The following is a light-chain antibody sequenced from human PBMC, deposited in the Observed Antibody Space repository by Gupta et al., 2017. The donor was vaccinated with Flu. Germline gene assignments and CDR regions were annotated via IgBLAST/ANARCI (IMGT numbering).Light chain of an antibody. CDR3: QQYYSYPVFT. CDR2: AAS. V-gene: IGKV1-8*01. Sequence: SSLSASTGDRVTITCRASQGISSYLDWYQQKPGKAPKLLIYAASTLQSGVPSRFSGSGSGTDFTLTISCLQSEDFATYYCQQYYSYPVFTFGPGTKVDIK. J-gene: IGKJ3*01. CDR1: QGISSY.